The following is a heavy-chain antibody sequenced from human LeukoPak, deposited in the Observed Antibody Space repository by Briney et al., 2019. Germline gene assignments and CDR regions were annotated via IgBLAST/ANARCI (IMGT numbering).Heavy chain of an antibody. D-gene: IGHD6-6*01. Sequence: WIGYTSNSGYPDSNPALKSRLTISLDTSQNQVSLRLSSVTAADTAVYYCARCSSSSGGRIYWGQGTLVTVSS. CDR3: ARCSSSSGGRIY. J-gene: IGHJ4*02. CDR2: TSNSGYP. V-gene: IGHV4-31*02.